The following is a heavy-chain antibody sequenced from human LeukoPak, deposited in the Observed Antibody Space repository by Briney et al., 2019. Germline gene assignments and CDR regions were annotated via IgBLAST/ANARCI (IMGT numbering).Heavy chain of an antibody. CDR3: ARLFRDCDSSHCYGTYWIDP. J-gene: IGHJ5*02. D-gene: IGHD3-22*01. CDR1: GYTFTTNW. V-gene: IGHV5-51*01. CDR2: IYPGDSET. Sequence: GESLKISCKVSGYTFTTNWIGWVRQMPGKGLEWMGIIYPGDSETRYSPSFQGQVTISADKSISTAYLQWSRLKASDTAMYYCARLFRDCDSSHCYGTYWIDPWGQGTLVTVSS.